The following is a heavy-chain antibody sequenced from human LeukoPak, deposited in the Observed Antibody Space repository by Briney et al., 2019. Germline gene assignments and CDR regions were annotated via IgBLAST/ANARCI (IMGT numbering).Heavy chain of an antibody. J-gene: IGHJ3*02. CDR1: GGSISSSTYY. Sequence: SETLSLTCTVSGGSISSSTYYWGWVRQPPGKGLEWIGEINHSGSTNYNPSLKSRVTISVDTSKNQFSLKLSSVTAADTAVYYCARAYCGGDCYGLMVYAFDIWGQGTMVTVSS. CDR2: INHSGST. V-gene: IGHV4-39*07. CDR3: ARAYCGGDCYGLMVYAFDI. D-gene: IGHD2-21*02.